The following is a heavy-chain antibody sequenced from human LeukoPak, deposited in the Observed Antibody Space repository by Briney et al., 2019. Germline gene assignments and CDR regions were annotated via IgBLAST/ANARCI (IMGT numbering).Heavy chain of an antibody. J-gene: IGHJ4*02. Sequence: GESLKISCKGSGYSFTRYWIGWVRQMPETGLEWMGVIYPGDSDTRNNPSFQGQVTMSADKSISTAYLQWSSLKASDTAMYYCARQGIGSGSGSYLYWGQGTLVTVSS. D-gene: IGHD3-10*01. CDR1: GYSFTRYW. CDR3: ARQGIGSGSGSYLY. V-gene: IGHV5-51*01. CDR2: IYPGDSDT.